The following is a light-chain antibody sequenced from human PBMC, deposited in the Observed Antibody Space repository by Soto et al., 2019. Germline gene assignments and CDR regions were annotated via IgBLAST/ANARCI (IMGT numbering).Light chain of an antibody. V-gene: IGKV1-39*01. CDR2: AAS. J-gene: IGKJ5*01. CDR3: QQSYRTPIT. Sequence: DIQMTQTPSSLSASVGDRVTITCRASQSISTFLNWYQQKPGKAPNLLIYAASGLQSGVPSRFSGIGSGTDVTLTISSLQPEDFATYYCQQSYRTPITFGQGTRLEIK. CDR1: QSISTF.